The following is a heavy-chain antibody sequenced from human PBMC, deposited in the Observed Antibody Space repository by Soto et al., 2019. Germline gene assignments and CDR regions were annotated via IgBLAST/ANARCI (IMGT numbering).Heavy chain of an antibody. D-gene: IGHD2-21*02. CDR2: ISAYNGNT. Sequence: ASVKVSCKASGYTFTSYGISWVRQAPGQGLEWMGWISAYNGNTNYAQKLQGRVTMTTDTSTSTAYMELRSLRSDDTAVYYCARGGIYCGGDCYSVPGDYWGQGTLVTVSS. V-gene: IGHV1-18*01. CDR3: ARGGIYCGGDCYSVPGDY. J-gene: IGHJ4*02. CDR1: GYTFTSYG.